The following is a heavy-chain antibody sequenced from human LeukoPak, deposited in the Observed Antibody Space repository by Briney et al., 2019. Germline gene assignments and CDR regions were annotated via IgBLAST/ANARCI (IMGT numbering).Heavy chain of an antibody. CDR1: GGSISSSSYY. CDR2: IYYSGST. Sequence: PSETLSLTCTVSGGSISSSSYYWGWIRQPPGKGLEWIGSIYYSGSTYYNPSLKSRVTISVDTSKNQFSLKLSSVTAADTAVYYCAPMVQGSYWLDYWGQGTLVTVSS. D-gene: IGHD3-10*01. V-gene: IGHV4-39*07. CDR3: APMVQGSYWLDY. J-gene: IGHJ4*02.